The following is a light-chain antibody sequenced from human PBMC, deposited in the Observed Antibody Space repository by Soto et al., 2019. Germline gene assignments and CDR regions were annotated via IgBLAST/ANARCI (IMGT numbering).Light chain of an antibody. Sequence: DIQMTQSPSSLSASVGDRVTITCRASQSISSYLNWYQQKPGKAPKLLIFAASSLQSGVPSRFSGGGSRTEFALTISSLQPEDFATYYCQQSSTAPFTFGPGTKVDIK. CDR3: QQSSTAPFT. CDR1: QSISSY. CDR2: AAS. J-gene: IGKJ3*01. V-gene: IGKV1-39*01.